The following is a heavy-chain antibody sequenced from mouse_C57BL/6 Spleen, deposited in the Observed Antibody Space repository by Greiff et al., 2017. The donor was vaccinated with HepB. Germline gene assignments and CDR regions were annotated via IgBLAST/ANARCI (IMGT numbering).Heavy chain of an antibody. D-gene: IGHD2-3*01. V-gene: IGHV1-15*01. CDR1: GYTFTAYE. Sequence: QVQLQQSGAELVRPGASVTLSCTASGYTFTAYEMHWVKQTPVHGLEWIGAIDPETGGTAYNQKFKGKAILTADKSSSTAYMELRSLTSEDSAVYYCTRDLFLDYWGQGTTLTVSS. CDR3: TRDLFLDY. CDR2: IDPETGGT. J-gene: IGHJ2*01.